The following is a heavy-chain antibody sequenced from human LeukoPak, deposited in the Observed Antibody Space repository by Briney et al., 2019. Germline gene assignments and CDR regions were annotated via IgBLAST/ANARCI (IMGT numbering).Heavy chain of an antibody. Sequence: SETLSLTCTVSGGSTSSYYWSWIRQPPGKGLEWIGYIYYSGSTNYNPSLKSRVTISVDTSKNQFSLKLSSVTAADTAVYYCAREDYGSGSSLDYWGQGTLVTVSS. D-gene: IGHD3-10*01. J-gene: IGHJ4*02. CDR3: AREDYGSGSSLDY. CDR1: GGSTSSYY. V-gene: IGHV4-59*01. CDR2: IYYSGST.